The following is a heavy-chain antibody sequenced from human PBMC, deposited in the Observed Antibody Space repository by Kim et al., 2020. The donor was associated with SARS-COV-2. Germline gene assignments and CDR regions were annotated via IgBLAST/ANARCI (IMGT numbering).Heavy chain of an antibody. J-gene: IGHJ5*02. CDR3: ARDRIMITFGGVIVRRWFDP. CDR1: GGSISSYY. D-gene: IGHD3-16*02. Sequence: SETLSLTCTVSGGSISSYYWSWIRQPPGKGLEWIGYIYYSGSTNYNPSLKSRVTISVDTSKNQFSLKLSSVTAADTAVYYCARDRIMITFGGVIVRRWFDPWGQGTLVTVSS. CDR2: IYYSGST. V-gene: IGHV4-59*13.